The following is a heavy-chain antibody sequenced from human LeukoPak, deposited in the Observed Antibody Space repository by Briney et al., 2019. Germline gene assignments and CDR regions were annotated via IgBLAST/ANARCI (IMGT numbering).Heavy chain of an antibody. D-gene: IGHD2-21*01. CDR1: GYTFTGYY. V-gene: IGHV1-2*02. CDR2: INPNSGGT. J-gene: IGHJ5*02. CDR3: ARGRFKHIVGGNWFDP. Sequence: GASVKVSCKASGYTFTGYYMHWVRQAPGQGLEWMGWINPNSGGTNYAQKFKGRVTMTRDTSISTAYMELSRLRSDDTAVYYCARGRFKHIVGGNWFDPWGQGTLVTVSS.